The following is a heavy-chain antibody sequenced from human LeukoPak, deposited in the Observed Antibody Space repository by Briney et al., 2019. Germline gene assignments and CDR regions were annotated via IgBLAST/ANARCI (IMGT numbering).Heavy chain of an antibody. V-gene: IGHV4-38-2*02. CDR1: GYSISSGYY. CDR3: ARHAKLRLGARPHYYYYMDV. D-gene: IGHD3-16*01. CDR2: IYHSGST. J-gene: IGHJ6*03. Sequence: SETLSLTCTVSGYSISSGYYWGWIRQPPGKGLEWVGSIYHSGSTYYNPSLKSRVTISVDTSKNQFSLKLSSVTAADTAVYYCARHAKLRLGARPHYYYYMDVWGKGTTVTISS.